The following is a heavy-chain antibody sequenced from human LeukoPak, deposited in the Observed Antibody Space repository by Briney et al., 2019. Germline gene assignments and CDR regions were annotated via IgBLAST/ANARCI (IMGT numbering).Heavy chain of an antibody. Sequence: ASAKVSCKASGYTFTGYYMHWVRQAPGQGLEWMGWINPNSGGTNYAQKFQGRVTMTRDTSISTAYMELSRLRSDDTAVYYCARGDSSSWYRLWFDPWGQGTLVTVSS. V-gene: IGHV1-2*02. CDR2: INPNSGGT. CDR3: ARGDSSSWYRLWFDP. D-gene: IGHD6-13*01. J-gene: IGHJ5*02. CDR1: GYTFTGYY.